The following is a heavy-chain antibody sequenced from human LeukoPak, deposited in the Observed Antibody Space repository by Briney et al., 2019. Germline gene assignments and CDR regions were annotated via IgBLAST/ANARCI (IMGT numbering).Heavy chain of an antibody. J-gene: IGHJ5*02. CDR3: ARDGWFGDYNWFDP. D-gene: IGHD3-10*01. Sequence: GGSLRLSCAASGFTFSGYSMNWVRQAPGKGLEWVSYISSASNTIYYADSVKGRFTISRDNDKNSLYLQMNSLRAEDTAMYYCARDGWFGDYNWFDPWGQGTLVTVSS. CDR1: GFTFSGYS. V-gene: IGHV3-48*01. CDR2: ISSASNTI.